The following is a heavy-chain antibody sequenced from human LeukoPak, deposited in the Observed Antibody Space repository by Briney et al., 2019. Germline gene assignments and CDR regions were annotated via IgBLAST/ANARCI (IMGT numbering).Heavy chain of an antibody. CDR2: ITSTGGST. J-gene: IGHJ4*02. V-gene: IGHV3-23*01. D-gene: IGHD3-16*01. CDR1: GFSFNSQV. Sequence: PGGSLRLSCAASGFSFNSQVMSWVRQAPGKGLEWVSTITSTGGSTYYADSVQGRFTISKDNSKSTLYLQMSRLIAEDTAVYYCAKASKTWGGDFDYWGQGTLVTVSS. CDR3: AKASKTWGGDFDY.